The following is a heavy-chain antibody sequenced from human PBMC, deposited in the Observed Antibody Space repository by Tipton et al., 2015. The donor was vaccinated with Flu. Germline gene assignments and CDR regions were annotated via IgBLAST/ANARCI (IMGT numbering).Heavy chain of an antibody. Sequence: SLRLSCAASGFTFSRYAMSWVRQAPGKGLEWVSSISGGGGTTYFADSVKGRFTISRDNSKNTLYLQMNSLRPEDTAVYYCAKDGGLRFLEWLDFRGQGTLVTVSS. CDR3: AKDGGLRFLEWLDF. D-gene: IGHD3-3*01. CDR2: ISGGGGTT. CDR1: GFTFSRYA. J-gene: IGHJ4*02. V-gene: IGHV3-23*01.